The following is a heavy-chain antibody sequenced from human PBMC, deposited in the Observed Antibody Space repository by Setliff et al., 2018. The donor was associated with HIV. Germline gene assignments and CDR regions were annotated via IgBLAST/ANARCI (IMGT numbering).Heavy chain of an antibody. CDR1: GFTVSSNY. V-gene: IGHV3-66*02. D-gene: IGHD3-10*01. CDR2: IYGGGTT. Sequence: LRLSCAASGFTVSSNYMSWVRQAPGKGLEWVSVIYGGGTTHYADSVKGRFTISRDNSKNTVYLQMNSLRVEDMAVYYCARELYREWDYWGQGTQVTVSS. J-gene: IGHJ4*02. CDR3: ARELYREWDY.